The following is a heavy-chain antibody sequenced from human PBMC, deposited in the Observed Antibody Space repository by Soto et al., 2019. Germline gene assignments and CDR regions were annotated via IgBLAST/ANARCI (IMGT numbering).Heavy chain of an antibody. V-gene: IGHV4-39*07. CDR2: VYYSGST. CDR1: GVSITTSSYF. J-gene: IGHJ4*01. CDR3: ARGRFDYIWGSPAPYLDY. D-gene: IGHD3-16*01. Sequence: PSETLSLTCTVSGVSITTSSYFWGWIRQPPGKGLEWIGSVYYSGSTYYNPSLKSRVTISVDTSKNQFSLKLSSVTAADTAVYYCARGRFDYIWGSPAPYLDYWGHGALVTVSS.